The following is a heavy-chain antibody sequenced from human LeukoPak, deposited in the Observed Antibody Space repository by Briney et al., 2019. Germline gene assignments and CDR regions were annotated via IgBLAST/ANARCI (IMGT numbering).Heavy chain of an antibody. CDR3: ANLDYGDYFDY. J-gene: IGHJ4*02. CDR2: ISGSGGST. D-gene: IGHD4-17*01. V-gene: IGHV3-23*01. CDR1: GFTFDDYG. Sequence: GGSLRLSCAASGFTFDDYGMSWVRQAPGKGLEWVSAISGSGGSTYYADSVKGRFTISRDNSKNTLYLQMNSLRAEDTAVYYCANLDYGDYFDYWGQGTLVTVSS.